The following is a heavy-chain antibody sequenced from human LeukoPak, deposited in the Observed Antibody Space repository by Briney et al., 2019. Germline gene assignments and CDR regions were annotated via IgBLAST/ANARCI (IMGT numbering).Heavy chain of an antibody. J-gene: IGHJ5*01. V-gene: IGHV4-59*08. CDR1: DGSITSYH. D-gene: IGHD3-16*01. Sequence: SETLSLTCNVTDGSITSYHWSWIRQPPGKGLQWLGYIFHSGSPHYNPSLKSRLTLSLDTSRSQIALKLDAVTAEDTAVYFCARHSQSYGPYNWFDPWGQGALVTVSS. CDR2: IFHSGSP. CDR3: ARHSQSYGPYNWFDP.